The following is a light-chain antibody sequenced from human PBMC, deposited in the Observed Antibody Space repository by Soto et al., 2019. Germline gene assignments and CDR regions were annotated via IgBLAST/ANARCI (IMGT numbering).Light chain of an antibody. Sequence: QSVLTHPPSVSGSPGQRVTISCTGSSSNIGAGYDVQWYQQLPGTAPKLLISGNYNRPSGVPDRFSGSKSGTSASLAISGLQAEDEADCYCCSNAGSYPFVFGTGTKVTVL. J-gene: IGLJ1*01. CDR3: CSNAGSYPFV. CDR1: SSNIGAGYD. V-gene: IGLV1-40*01. CDR2: GNY.